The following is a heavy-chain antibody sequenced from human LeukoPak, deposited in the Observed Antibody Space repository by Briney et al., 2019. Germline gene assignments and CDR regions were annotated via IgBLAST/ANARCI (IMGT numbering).Heavy chain of an antibody. Sequence: GGSLRLSCAASGFTFSSYNMNWVRQAPGKGLEWVSSISSSSSYIYYADSVKGRFTISRDNAKNSLYLQMNSLRAEDTAVYYCARDNHYDILTGYSYWGQGTLVTVSS. V-gene: IGHV3-21*01. D-gene: IGHD3-9*01. CDR1: GFTFSSYN. J-gene: IGHJ4*02. CDR3: ARDNHYDILTGYSY. CDR2: ISSSSSYI.